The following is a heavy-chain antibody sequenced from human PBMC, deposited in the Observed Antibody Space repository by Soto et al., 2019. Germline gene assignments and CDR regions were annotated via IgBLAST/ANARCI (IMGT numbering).Heavy chain of an antibody. V-gene: IGHV4-39*01. J-gene: IGHJ4*02. CDR2: FYYSGST. CDR1: GGSISSGPYS. Sequence: PSETLSLTCTVSGGSISSGPYSWGWIRQPPGKGLEWIGTFYYSGSTYYNPSLKSRVTISVDTSQNQFSLNLSSVTAADTAVYYCARAYGGNSGVFDYWGQGTLVTVSS. CDR3: ARAYGGNSGVFDY. D-gene: IGHD4-17*01.